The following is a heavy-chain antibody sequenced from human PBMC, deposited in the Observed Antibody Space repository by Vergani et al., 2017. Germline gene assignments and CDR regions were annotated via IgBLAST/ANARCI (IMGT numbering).Heavy chain of an antibody. Sequence: QVQLVQSGAELKKPGASVSVSCKGSSHTFQTYGISWVRQAPGKGLEWMAWISAYNGNTNYAQKLQGRVTMTTDTSTSTAYMELRSLRSDDTAVYYCAKDLPGIAAAPPRTYYYYYYGMDVWGQGTTVTVSS. J-gene: IGHJ6*02. V-gene: IGHV1-18*01. D-gene: IGHD6-13*01. CDR2: ISAYNGNT. CDR1: SHTFQTYG. CDR3: AKDLPGIAAAPPRTYYYYYYGMDV.